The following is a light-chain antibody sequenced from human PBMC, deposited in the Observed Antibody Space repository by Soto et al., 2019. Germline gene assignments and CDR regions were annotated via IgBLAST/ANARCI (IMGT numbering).Light chain of an antibody. CDR1: QSVSSS. CDR3: QPRSTWPRT. J-gene: IGKJ4*01. CDR2: DAS. V-gene: IGKV3-11*01. Sequence: EIVLTPSPATLSLSPGERATLSCLASQSVSSSFAWYQQKPGQAPRRLLYDASNRATGIRARFSGSGSGTDFTLTISSLEPEDGAVYYCQPRSTWPRTIGGGSRVE.